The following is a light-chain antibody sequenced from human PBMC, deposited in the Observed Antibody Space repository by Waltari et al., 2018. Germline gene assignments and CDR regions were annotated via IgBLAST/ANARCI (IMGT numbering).Light chain of an antibody. CDR2: DIN. J-gene: IGLJ2*01. CDR3: SSHSRTITLI. V-gene: IGLV2-14*03. Sequence: GKVPTLIIYDINKRPSEVSDRFSGSRSGNTATLTISGLQAEDEAHYFCSSHSRTITLIFGGGAKLTVL.